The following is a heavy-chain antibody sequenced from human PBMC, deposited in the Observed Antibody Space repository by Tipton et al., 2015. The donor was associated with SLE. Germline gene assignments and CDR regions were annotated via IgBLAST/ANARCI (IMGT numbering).Heavy chain of an antibody. J-gene: IGHJ5*02. CDR3: ARGADEQLLLRDWFDL. Sequence: QVQLVQSGPEVKRPGASVKVSCKASGYTFTAHGITWVRQAPGQGLEWMGWISGYNGNTIYAQKFQGRVAMTTDTSTSTAYMELWSLRSDDTAMYYCARGADEQLLLRDWFDLWGQGTLVTVSS. CDR1: GYTFTAHG. CDR2: ISGYNGNT. V-gene: IGHV1-18*01. D-gene: IGHD2-15*01.